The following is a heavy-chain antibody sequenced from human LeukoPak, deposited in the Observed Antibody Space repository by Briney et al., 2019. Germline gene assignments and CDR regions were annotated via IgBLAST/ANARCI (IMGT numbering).Heavy chain of an antibody. J-gene: IGHJ6*03. CDR1: GFTFSGSA. V-gene: IGHV3-73*01. Sequence: PGGSLRPSCAASGFTFSGSAMHRVRQASGKGLEWVGRIRSKANSYATAYAASVKGRFTISRDDSKNTAYLQMNSLKTEDTAVYYCTVPTVTTYYYYYMDVWGKGTTVTVSS. D-gene: IGHD4-11*01. CDR2: IRSKANSYAT. CDR3: TVPTVTTYYYYYMDV.